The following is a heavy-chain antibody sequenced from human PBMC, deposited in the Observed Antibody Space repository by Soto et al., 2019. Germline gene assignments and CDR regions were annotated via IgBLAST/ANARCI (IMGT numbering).Heavy chain of an antibody. J-gene: IGHJ3*02. Sequence: GGSLRLSCAASGFTFSSYAMHWVRQAPGKGLEWVAVISYDGSNKYYADSVKGRFTISRDNSKNALYLQMNSLRAEDTAVYYCASIMGELSFLGAFDIWGQGTMVTVSS. V-gene: IGHV3-30-3*01. D-gene: IGHD3-16*02. CDR1: GFTFSSYA. CDR2: ISYDGSNK. CDR3: ASIMGELSFLGAFDI.